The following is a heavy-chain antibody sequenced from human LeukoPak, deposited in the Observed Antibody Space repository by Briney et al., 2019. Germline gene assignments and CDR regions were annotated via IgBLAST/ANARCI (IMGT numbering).Heavy chain of an antibody. CDR1: GGSISSYY. CDR3: ARDHPPGDGYNSWYFDY. CDR2: IYTSGST. Sequence: SETLSLTCTVSGGSISSYYWSWIRQPAGKGLEWIGRIYTSGSTNYNPSLKSRVTMSVDTSKNQFSLKLSSVTAVDTAVYYCARDHPPGDGYNSWYFDYWGQGTLVTVSS. V-gene: IGHV4-4*07. J-gene: IGHJ4*02. D-gene: IGHD5-24*01.